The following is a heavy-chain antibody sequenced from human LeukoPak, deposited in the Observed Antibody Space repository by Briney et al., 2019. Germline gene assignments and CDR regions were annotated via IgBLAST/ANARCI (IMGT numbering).Heavy chain of an antibody. D-gene: IGHD4/OR15-4a*01. CDR3: ARRAGAYSHPYDY. CDR2: ISGSGGST. J-gene: IGHJ4*02. CDR1: GFTFSCYA. Sequence: PGGSLRLSCAASGFTFSCYAMTWVRQAPGKGLEWVSAISGSGGSTYYADSVKGRFTISRDNSKNTLYLQMNSLRAEDTAVYYCARRAGAYSHPYDYWGQGTLVTVSS. V-gene: IGHV3-23*01.